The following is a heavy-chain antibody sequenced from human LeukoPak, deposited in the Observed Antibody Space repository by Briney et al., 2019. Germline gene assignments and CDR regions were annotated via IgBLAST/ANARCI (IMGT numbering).Heavy chain of an antibody. D-gene: IGHD6-13*01. CDR3: ARALGSSWDSSLDS. V-gene: IGHV3-30*04. Sequence: GGSLRLSCVASGFTFNTYAMHWVRQAPGKGLEWVALISYDGSVEKNAASVKGRFTISRDNSKNTLYLQMNSLRTEDTAVYYCARALGSSWDSSLDSWGQGTLVPVSS. CDR1: GFTFNTYA. CDR2: ISYDGSVE. J-gene: IGHJ4*02.